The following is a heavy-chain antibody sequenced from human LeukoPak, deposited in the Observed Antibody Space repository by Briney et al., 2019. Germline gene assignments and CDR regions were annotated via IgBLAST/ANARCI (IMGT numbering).Heavy chain of an antibody. CDR2: INPSGGST. Sequence: ASVKVSCKASGYTFTSYDINWVRQATGQGLEWMGIINPSGGSTSYAQKFQGRVTMTRDTSTSTVYMELSSLRSEDTAVYYCARDPRRDGYNSGHYFDYWGQGTLVTVSS. CDR1: GYTFTSYD. CDR3: ARDPRRDGYNSGHYFDY. J-gene: IGHJ4*02. V-gene: IGHV1-46*01. D-gene: IGHD5-24*01.